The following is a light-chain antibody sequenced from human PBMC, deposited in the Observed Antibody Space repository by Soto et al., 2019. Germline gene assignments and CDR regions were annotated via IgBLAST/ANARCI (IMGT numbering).Light chain of an antibody. Sequence: IQMSQSPSTLPASVGDRVTITCRASQSVSYWLAWYQQKPGKAPKLLIYMASNLESGVPSRFSGTGFGTEFTLTISSLQPDDFATYYCQQYHSYWTFGPGTKVEIK. V-gene: IGKV1-5*03. CDR3: QQYHSYWT. J-gene: IGKJ1*01. CDR2: MAS. CDR1: QSVSYW.